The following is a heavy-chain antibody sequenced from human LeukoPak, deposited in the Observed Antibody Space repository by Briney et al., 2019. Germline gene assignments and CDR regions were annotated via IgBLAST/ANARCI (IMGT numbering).Heavy chain of an antibody. J-gene: IGHJ5*02. CDR3: ARALGSNWFDP. CDR1: GFTFGSYA. CDR2: ISYDGSNK. V-gene: IGHV3-30-3*01. Sequence: GGSLRLSCAASGFTFGSYAMHWVRQAPGKGLEWVAVISYDGSNKYYADSVKGRFTISRDNSKNTLYLQMNSLRAEDTAVYYCARALGSNWFDPWGQGTLVTVSS.